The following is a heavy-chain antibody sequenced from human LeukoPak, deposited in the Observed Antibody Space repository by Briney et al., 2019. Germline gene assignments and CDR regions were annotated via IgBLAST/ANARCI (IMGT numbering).Heavy chain of an antibody. J-gene: IGHJ4*02. D-gene: IGHD4-17*01. CDR2: IYYSGST. CDR1: GGSISSYY. V-gene: IGHV4-59*01. CDR3: ARGMTVTTTFLGY. Sequence: SETLSLTCTVSGGSISSYYWSWIRQPPGKGLEWIGYIYYSGSTNYNPSLKSRVTISVDTSKNQFSLKLSSVTAADTAVYYCARGMTVTTTFLGYWGQGTLVTVSS.